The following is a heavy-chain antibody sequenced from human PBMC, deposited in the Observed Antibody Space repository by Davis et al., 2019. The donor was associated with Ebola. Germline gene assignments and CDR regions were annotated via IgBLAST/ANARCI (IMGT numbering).Heavy chain of an antibody. D-gene: IGHD3-16*02. CDR2: ISYDGSNK. V-gene: IGHV3-30*18. J-gene: IGHJ4*02. CDR3: AKDYLDY. CDR1: GFTFSRYS. Sequence: GGSLRPSCAASGFTFSRYSMTWVRQAPGKGLEWVAVISYDGSNKYYADSVKGRFTISRDNSKNTLYLQMNSLRAEDTAVYYCAKDYLDYWGQGTLVTVSS.